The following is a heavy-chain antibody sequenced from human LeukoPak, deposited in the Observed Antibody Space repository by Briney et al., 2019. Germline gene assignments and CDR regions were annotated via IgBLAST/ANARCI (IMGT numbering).Heavy chain of an antibody. D-gene: IGHD5-24*01. CDR3: ARVRRDGYNSNYFDY. J-gene: IGHJ4*02. CDR1: GGSISRYY. V-gene: IGHV4-59*01. CDR2: ISYSGST. Sequence: SETLSLTXTVSGGSISRYYWSWIRQPPGKGLEWLGFISYSGSTNCNPSLKSRVTMSVDTSKNQFSLKLSSVTAADTAVYYCARVRRDGYNSNYFDYWGQGTLVTVSS.